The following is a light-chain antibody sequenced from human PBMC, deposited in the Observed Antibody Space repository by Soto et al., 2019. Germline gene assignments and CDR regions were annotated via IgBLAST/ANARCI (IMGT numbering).Light chain of an antibody. CDR3: QLGG. J-gene: IGKJ1*01. V-gene: IGKV3-20*01. CDR2: GES. CDR1: QSIVGTY. Sequence: EIVLTQSPGTLSLSPGERATFSCRASQSIVGTYLAWYQQKPGQAPRLLIYGESSRASGIPDRFSGGGSGTEFTLTINRLEPEDSAVYYCQLGGFGQGTKVEI.